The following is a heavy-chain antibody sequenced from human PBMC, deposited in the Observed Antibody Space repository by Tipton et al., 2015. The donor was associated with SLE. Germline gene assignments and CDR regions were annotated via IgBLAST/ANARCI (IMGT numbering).Heavy chain of an antibody. D-gene: IGHD6-19*01. CDR2: ISGSGGST. V-gene: IGHV3-23*01. Sequence: SLRLSCAASGFTFSDYYMSWIRQAPGKGLEWVSAISGSGGSTYYADSVKGRFTISRDNSKNTLYLQMNSLRAEDTAVYYCAKDSAVAGVYWGQGTLVTVSS. CDR3: AKDSAVAGVY. J-gene: IGHJ4*02. CDR1: GFTFSDYY.